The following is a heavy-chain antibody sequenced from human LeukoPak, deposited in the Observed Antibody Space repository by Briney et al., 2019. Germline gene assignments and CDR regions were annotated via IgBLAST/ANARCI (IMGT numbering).Heavy chain of an antibody. CDR3: ARGLSKPGVDY. CDR2: IYYSGST. CDR1: GGSISSYY. D-gene: IGHD3-10*01. Sequence: SETLSLTCTVSGGSISSYYWSWIRQPPGKGLEWIGYIYYSGSTNYNPSLKSRVTISVDTSSNQFSLKLSSVTAADTAVYYCARGLSKPGVDYWGQGTLVTVSS. V-gene: IGHV4-59*12. J-gene: IGHJ4*02.